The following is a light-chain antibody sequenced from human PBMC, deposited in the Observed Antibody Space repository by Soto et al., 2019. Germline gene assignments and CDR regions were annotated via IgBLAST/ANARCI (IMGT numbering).Light chain of an antibody. J-gene: IGKJ1*01. CDR3: QQTYSNPRT. V-gene: IGKV1-39*01. CDR2: ASS. CDR1: QSISIY. Sequence: DIQMTQSPSSLSASVGDRVTITCRTSQSISIYLNWYQQIPGKAPKLLIYASSNLHTGVPSRFSGSASGTAFTLTISSLQPEDSATYYCQQTYSNPRTFGQGTKVEIK.